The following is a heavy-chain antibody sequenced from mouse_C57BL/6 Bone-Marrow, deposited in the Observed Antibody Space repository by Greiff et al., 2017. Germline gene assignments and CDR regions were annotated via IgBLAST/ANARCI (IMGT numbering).Heavy chain of an antibody. D-gene: IGHD2-4*01. V-gene: IGHV1-47*01. CDR3: ARGRAIYYDRLWYFDV. CDR1: GYTFTTYP. Sequence: VQLQESGAELVKPGASVKMSCKASGYTFTTYPIEWMKQNPGKSLEWIGNFHPYNDDTKYNEKFKGKATLTVEKSSSTVYLELSRLTSDDSAVYYGARGRAIYYDRLWYFDVWGTGTTVTVSS. J-gene: IGHJ1*03. CDR2: FHPYNDDT.